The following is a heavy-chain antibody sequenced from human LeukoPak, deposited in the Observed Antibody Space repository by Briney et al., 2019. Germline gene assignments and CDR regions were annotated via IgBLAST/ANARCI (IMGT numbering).Heavy chain of an antibody. D-gene: IGHD4-17*01. J-gene: IGHJ6*03. CDR2: IIPIFGTA. CDR1: GGTFSSYA. CDR3: ARSGVPSVTYYYYYYYMDV. Sequence: SVKVSCKASGGTFSSYAISWVRQAPGQGLEWMGGIIPIFGTADYAQKFQGRVTITTDESTSTAYMELSSLRSEDTAVYYCARSGVPSVTYYYYYYYMDVWGKGTTVTVSS. V-gene: IGHV1-69*05.